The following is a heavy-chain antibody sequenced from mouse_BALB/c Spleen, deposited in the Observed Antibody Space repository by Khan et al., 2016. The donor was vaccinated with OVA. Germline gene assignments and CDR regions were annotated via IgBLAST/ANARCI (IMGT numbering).Heavy chain of an antibody. D-gene: IGHD2-10*01. CDR2: INTYTGEP. CDR3: ARPPYFSYVLDS. CDR1: GHAFTKYG. Sequence: QIQLVQSGPELKKPGETVKISCKASGHAFTKYGMNWVKQAPGQGLKWMGWINTYTGEPTYADDFNGRFAFSLETSASTAYLQFNNLKNEDTATYYCARPPYFSYVLDSWGQGTSVTVSS. J-gene: IGHJ4*01. V-gene: IGHV9-3-1*01.